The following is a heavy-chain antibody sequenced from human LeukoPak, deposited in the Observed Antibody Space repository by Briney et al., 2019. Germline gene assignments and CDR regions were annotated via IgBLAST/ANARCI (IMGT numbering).Heavy chain of an antibody. D-gene: IGHD3-3*01. CDR1: GFTFSSCW. CDR3: ARDYDFWSGYSSTHWFDP. J-gene: IGHJ5*02. CDR2: IKQDESEK. V-gene: IGHV3-7*03. Sequence: GGSLRLSCAASGFTFSSCWMSWVRQAPGKGLEWVATIKQDESEKYYVDSVKGRFTISRDNAKNSLYLQMNSLRAEDTAVYYCARDYDFWSGYSSTHWFDPWAREPWSPSPQ.